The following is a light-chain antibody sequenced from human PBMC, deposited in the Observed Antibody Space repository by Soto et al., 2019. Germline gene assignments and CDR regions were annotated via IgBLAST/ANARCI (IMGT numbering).Light chain of an antibody. Sequence: DIVMTQTTLSLPVTPGEPASISCRSSQSLLHSNGYNYLDWYLQKPGQSPQLLIYWGSNRASGVPDRFSGSGSGTDFTLKISRVEAEDVGVYYCMQALQTPTFGQGTKVDIK. CDR3: MQALQTPT. CDR2: WGS. V-gene: IGKV2-28*01. CDR1: QSLLHSNGYNY. J-gene: IGKJ1*01.